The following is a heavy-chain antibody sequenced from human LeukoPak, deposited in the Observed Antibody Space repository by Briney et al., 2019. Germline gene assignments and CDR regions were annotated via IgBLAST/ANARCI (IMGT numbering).Heavy chain of an antibody. J-gene: IGHJ4*02. CDR1: GFTFDDYA. Sequence: GGSLRLSCATSGFTFDDYAMHWVRQAPGKGLEWVAGVTWNSDNIDYAESVRGRFTISRDNAKNSLYLEMNSLRLEDTALYYCGKESEYSSGWATLYYFDYWAQGGLVPVSP. D-gene: IGHD6-19*01. CDR3: GKESEYSSGWATLYYFDY. CDR2: VTWNSDNI. V-gene: IGHV3-9*01.